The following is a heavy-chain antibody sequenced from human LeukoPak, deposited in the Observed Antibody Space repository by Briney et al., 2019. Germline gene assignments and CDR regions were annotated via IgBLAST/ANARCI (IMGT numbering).Heavy chain of an antibody. D-gene: IGHD3-3*01. CDR1: GYTFTGYY. CDR2: MNPNRCGR. Sequence: ASVNVSCTASGYTFTGYYMLWVRHAPGQGLEWIGRMNPNRCGRNYAQKFQGGVTMTRYRSTTKHYIELSRLRSDDTAVYYCASADTIFGVVIGSVAFDIWGQGTMVTVAS. V-gene: IGHV1-2*06. CDR3: ASADTIFGVVIGSVAFDI. J-gene: IGHJ3*02.